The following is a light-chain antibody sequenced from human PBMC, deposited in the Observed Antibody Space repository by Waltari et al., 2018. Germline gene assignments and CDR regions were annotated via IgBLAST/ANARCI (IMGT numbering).Light chain of an antibody. CDR3: QSYDSSLSGPVV. CDR2: GNS. V-gene: IGLV1-40*01. J-gene: IGLJ2*01. Sequence: QSVLTPPPSVSGAPGPRVTISCTGSSSNIGAGYDVPWSQQLPGPAPKLLIYGNSNRPSGVPDRFSGSKSGTSASLAITGLQAEDEADYYCQSYDSSLSGPVVFGGGTKLTVL. CDR1: SSNIGAGYD.